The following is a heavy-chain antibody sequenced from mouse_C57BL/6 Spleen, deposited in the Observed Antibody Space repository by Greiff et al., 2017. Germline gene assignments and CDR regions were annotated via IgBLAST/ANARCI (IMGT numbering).Heavy chain of an antibody. J-gene: IGHJ2*01. V-gene: IGHV5-16*01. D-gene: IGHD3-1*01. CDR3: ARQLLGYFDY. Sequence: VQLKESEGGLVQPGSSMKLSCTASGFTFSDYYMAWVRQVPEKGLEWVANINYDGSSTYYLDSLKSRFIISRDNAKNILYLQMSSLKSEDTATYYCARQLLGYFDYWGQGTTLTVSS. CDR2: INYDGSST. CDR1: GFTFSDYY.